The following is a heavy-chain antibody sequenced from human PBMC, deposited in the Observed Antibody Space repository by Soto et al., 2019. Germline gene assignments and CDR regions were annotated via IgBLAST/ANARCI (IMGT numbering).Heavy chain of an antibody. D-gene: IGHD3-3*02. CDR2: ISSSSSYI. J-gene: IGHJ6*03. CDR3: ARQPHFLSGLDYYYYYMDV. CDR1: GFTFSSYS. Sequence: EVQLVESGGGLVKPGGSLRLSCAASGFTFSSYSMNWVRQAPGKGLEWVSSISSSSSYIYYADSVKGRFTISRDNAKNSLDLQMNSLRAEETAVYYWARQPHFLSGLDYYYYYMDVWGKGTTVTVSS. V-gene: IGHV3-21*01.